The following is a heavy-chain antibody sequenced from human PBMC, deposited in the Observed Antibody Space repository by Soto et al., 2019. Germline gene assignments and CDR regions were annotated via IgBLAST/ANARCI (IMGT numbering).Heavy chain of an antibody. CDR3: VRQGIGPLHGLVDV. Sequence: QVQLQQSGPGLVKPSETLSLTCTVSSGPTSSHNWGWIRQPPGRGLEWISYVYNTGGTSYNPTLRSRVTISADTSTKNTSLPLSSVTAADTAVYYCVRQGIGPLHGLVDVWGQGTTVSLSS. J-gene: IGHJ6*02. V-gene: IGHV4-59*08. CDR1: SGPTSSHN. CDR2: VYNTGGT. D-gene: IGHD3-10*01.